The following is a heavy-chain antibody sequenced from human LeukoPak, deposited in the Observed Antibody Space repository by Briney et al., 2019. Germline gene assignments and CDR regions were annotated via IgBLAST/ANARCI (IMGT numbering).Heavy chain of an antibody. CDR2: ISGSGGST. D-gene: IGHD2-15*01. Sequence: GGSLRLSCAASGFTFSSYAMSWVRRAPGKGLEWVSAISGSGGSTYYADSVKGRFTISRDNSKNTLYLQMNSLRAEDTAVYYCAKGTRIVVVVAATRNYFDYWGQGTLVTVSS. V-gene: IGHV3-23*01. CDR3: AKGTRIVVVVAATRNYFDY. CDR1: GFTFSSYA. J-gene: IGHJ4*02.